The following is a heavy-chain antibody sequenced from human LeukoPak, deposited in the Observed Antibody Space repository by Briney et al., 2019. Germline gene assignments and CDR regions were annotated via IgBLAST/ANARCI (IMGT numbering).Heavy chain of an antibody. J-gene: IGHJ4*02. CDR1: GITFSNYS. CDR2: ISGNGGNT. D-gene: IGHD3-22*01. Sequence: GGSLRVSCAASGITFSNYSMSWVRQAPGKGLEWVSGISGNGGNTYYADSVKGRFTISRDNSKNTLYLEMNSLRVEDTAVYYCAKDPRRIVVTPARWGQGTLVTVSS. V-gene: IGHV3-23*01. CDR3: AKDPRRIVVTPAR.